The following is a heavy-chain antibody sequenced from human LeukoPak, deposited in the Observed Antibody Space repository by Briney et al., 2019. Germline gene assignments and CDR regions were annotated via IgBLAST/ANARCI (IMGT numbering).Heavy chain of an antibody. V-gene: IGHV4-4*07. CDR2: IYTSGST. CDR1: GGSISSYY. CDR3: ARESRNYDFWSGGPRYFDY. Sequence: SETLSLTCTVSGGSISSYYWSWIRQPAGKGLEWIGRIYTSGSTNYNPSLKSRVTMSVDTSKNQFSLKLSSVTAADTAVYYCARESRNYDFWSGGPRYFDYWGQGTLVTVS. D-gene: IGHD3-3*01. J-gene: IGHJ4*02.